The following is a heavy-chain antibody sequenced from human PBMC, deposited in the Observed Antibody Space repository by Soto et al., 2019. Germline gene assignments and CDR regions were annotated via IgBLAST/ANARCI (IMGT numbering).Heavy chain of an antibody. Sequence: QVQLVESGGGVVQPGRSLRLSCAASGFTFSAFAMHWVRQAPGKGLEWVSVISFDGRKTYYAGSMKGRFTISRDNSKDTLYLLINSVTEEDTAVYHCVTLGRDTGNLYFLEYWGQGTMVTVSS. CDR2: ISFDGRKT. V-gene: IGHV3-30*04. D-gene: IGHD3-10*01. CDR3: VTLGRDTGNLYFLEY. CDR1: GFTFSAFA. J-gene: IGHJ4*02.